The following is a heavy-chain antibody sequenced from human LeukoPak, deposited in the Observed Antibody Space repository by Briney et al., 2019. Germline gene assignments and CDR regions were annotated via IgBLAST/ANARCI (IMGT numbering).Heavy chain of an antibody. Sequence: GASVKVSCKASGYTFTSYGISWVRQAPGQGLEWMGWISAYNGNTNYAQKLEGRVTMTTDTSTSTAYMELRSLRSDDTAVYYCASAYSLTGTYDYWGQGTLVTVSS. CDR1: GYTFTSYG. V-gene: IGHV1-18*01. CDR3: ASAYSLTGTYDY. CDR2: ISAYNGNT. D-gene: IGHD1-20*01. J-gene: IGHJ4*02.